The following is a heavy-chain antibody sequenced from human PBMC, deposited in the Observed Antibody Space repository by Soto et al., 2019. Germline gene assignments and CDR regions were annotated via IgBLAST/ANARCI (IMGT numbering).Heavy chain of an antibody. J-gene: IGHJ4*02. Sequence: GGSLRLSCAASGFTFSSYGMHWVRQAPGKGLEWVSSISASGETTYYSASVKGRFTISTDNFRSTLYLQMDSLRADHTAVYYCVRDHDYDTSGYYFLYWGQGALVTVSS. V-gene: IGHV3-23*01. CDR3: VRDHDYDTSGYYFLY. CDR1: GFTFSSYG. CDR2: ISASGETT. D-gene: IGHD3-22*01.